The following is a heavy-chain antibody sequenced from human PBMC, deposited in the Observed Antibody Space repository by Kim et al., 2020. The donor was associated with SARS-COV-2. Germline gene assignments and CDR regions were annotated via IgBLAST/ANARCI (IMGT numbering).Heavy chain of an antibody. CDR3: ARDQGYSSGWQPFDY. CDR1: GGSISSSNW. J-gene: IGHJ4*02. Sequence: SETLSLTCAVSGGSISSSNWWSWVRQPPGKGLEWIGEIYHSGSTNYNPSLKCRVTISVDKSKNQFSLKLSSVTAADTAVYYCARDQGYSSGWQPFDYWGQGTLVTVSS. CDR2: IYHSGST. V-gene: IGHV4-4*02. D-gene: IGHD6-19*01.